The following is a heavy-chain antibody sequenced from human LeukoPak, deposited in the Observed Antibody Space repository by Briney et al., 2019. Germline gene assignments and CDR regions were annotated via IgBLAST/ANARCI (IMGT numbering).Heavy chain of an antibody. V-gene: IGHV1-2*02. Sequence: ASVKVSCKASGYTFTGYYMHWVRQAPGQGLEWMGWINPNSGGTNYAQKFQGRVTMTRDTSISTAYMELSRLRSDDTAVYYCARDKGRYDILTGYYGFDYWGQGTLVTVSS. CDR3: ARDKGRYDILTGYYGFDY. CDR1: GYTFTGYY. D-gene: IGHD3-9*01. J-gene: IGHJ4*02. CDR2: INPNSGGT.